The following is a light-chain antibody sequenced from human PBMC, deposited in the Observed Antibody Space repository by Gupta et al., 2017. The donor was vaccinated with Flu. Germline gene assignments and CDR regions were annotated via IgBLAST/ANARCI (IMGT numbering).Light chain of an antibody. Sequence: KINGTLSSGNSSEAIAWHQHQPEKAPRYVMKLNSDGSHFTGDGTRDRFSCSGSGADRNLTIASVQAEDDDDYYSQTWGTDIRVFGGGTKLTVL. V-gene: IGLV4-69*01. J-gene: IGLJ3*02. CDR2: LNSDGSH. CDR1: SGNSSEA. CDR3: QTWGTDIRV.